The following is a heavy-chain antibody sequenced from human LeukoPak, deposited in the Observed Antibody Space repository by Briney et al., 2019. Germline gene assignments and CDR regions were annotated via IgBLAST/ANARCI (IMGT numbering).Heavy chain of an antibody. J-gene: IGHJ6*03. Sequence: SETLSLTCTVSGYSISSGYYWGWLRQPPGKGLEWIGSIYHSGSTYYNPSLKSRVTISVDTSKNQFSLKLSSVTAADTAVYYCASANYYYYYYMDVWGKGTTVTVSS. CDR3: ASANYYYYYYMDV. V-gene: IGHV4-38-2*02. CDR1: GYSISSGYY. CDR2: IYHSGST.